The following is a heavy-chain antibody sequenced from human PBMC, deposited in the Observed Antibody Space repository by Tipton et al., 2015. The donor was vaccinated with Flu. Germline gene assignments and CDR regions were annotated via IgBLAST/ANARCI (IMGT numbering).Heavy chain of an antibody. CDR3: ARMRPNGYSPDY. J-gene: IGHJ4*02. CDR1: GSSISSPYY. Sequence: GLVKPSETLSLTCAVSGSSISSPYYWGWIRQPPGRGLEWIGPIYQSGSAYYNTSLKTRVTVSLDMSQNRFSLTLGSVTAADTAVYYCARMRPNGYSPDYWGQGILVTVSS. CDR2: IYQSGSA. D-gene: IGHD2-15*01. V-gene: IGHV4-38-2*01.